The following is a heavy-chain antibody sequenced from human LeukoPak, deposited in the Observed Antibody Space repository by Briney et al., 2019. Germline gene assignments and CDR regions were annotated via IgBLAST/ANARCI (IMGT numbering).Heavy chain of an antibody. CDR2: IYYSGST. D-gene: IGHD1-1*01. Sequence: SGTLSLTCTVSGGSISSYYWSWIRQPPGKGLEWIGYIYYSGSTNYNPSLKSRVTISVDTSKNQFSLKLSSVTAADTAVYYCARAGAQTGTLPWWFDPWGQGTLVTVSS. J-gene: IGHJ5*02. CDR3: ARAGAQTGTLPWWFDP. V-gene: IGHV4-59*08. CDR1: GGSISSYY.